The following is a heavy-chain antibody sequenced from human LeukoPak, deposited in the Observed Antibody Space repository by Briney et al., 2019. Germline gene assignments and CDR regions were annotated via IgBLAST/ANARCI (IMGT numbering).Heavy chain of an antibody. J-gene: IGHJ4*02. Sequence: GGSLRLSCAASGFTFSSYWMHWVRQAPGKGLEWVGFIRSKPYGGTTEYAASVKGRFTISRDDSKTIAYLQMNSLKTEDTAVYYCTRGYDVLTGLSYFDYWGQGALVTVSS. V-gene: IGHV3-49*04. CDR1: GFTFSSYW. D-gene: IGHD3-9*01. CDR3: TRGYDVLTGLSYFDY. CDR2: IRSKPYGGTT.